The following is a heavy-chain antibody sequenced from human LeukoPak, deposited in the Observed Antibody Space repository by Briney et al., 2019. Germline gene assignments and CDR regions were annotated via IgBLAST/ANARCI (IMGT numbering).Heavy chain of an antibody. CDR2: ISSSSSTI. V-gene: IGHV3-48*01. CDR3: ARDRTGGPFDP. J-gene: IGHJ5*02. D-gene: IGHD3/OR15-3a*01. Sequence: GGSLRPSCAPSGFTLSTFGMPWVGQAQGKGREGVSYISSSSSTIYYPDSVKGRFTISRDNSRNTLFLQMNSLRPEDTAVYYCARDRTGGPFDPWGQGTLVTVSS. CDR1: GFTLSTFG.